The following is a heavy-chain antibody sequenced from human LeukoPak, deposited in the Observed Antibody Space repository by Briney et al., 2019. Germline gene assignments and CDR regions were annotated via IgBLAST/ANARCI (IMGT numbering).Heavy chain of an antibody. V-gene: IGHV1-2*02. Sequence: GASVKVSCKASGYTFTGYYMHWVRQAPGQGLEWMGWINPNSGGTNYAQKFQGRVTMTRDTSISTAYMELSRLRSDDTAVYYCARDRVQYYANYRGWFDPWGQGTLVTVSS. CDR3: ARDRVQYYANYRGWFDP. J-gene: IGHJ5*02. D-gene: IGHD1-26*01. CDR2: INPNSGGT. CDR1: GYTFTGYY.